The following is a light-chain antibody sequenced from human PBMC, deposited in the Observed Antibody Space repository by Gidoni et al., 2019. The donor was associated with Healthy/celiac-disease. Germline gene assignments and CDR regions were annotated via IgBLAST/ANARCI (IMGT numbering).Light chain of an antibody. CDR3: QQYNNWLT. V-gene: IGKV3-15*01. CDR2: GAS. CDR1: QSVSSN. J-gene: IGKJ4*01. Sequence: EIVMTQSPATLSVSPGERATLSCRASQSVSSNLAWYQQKPGQAPMLLIYGASTRATGIPARFSGSGSGTEFTLTISSLQSEDFEVYYCQQYNNWLTFGGGTKVEIK.